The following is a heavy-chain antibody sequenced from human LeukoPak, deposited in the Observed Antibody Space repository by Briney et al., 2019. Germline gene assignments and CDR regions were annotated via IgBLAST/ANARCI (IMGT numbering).Heavy chain of an antibody. CDR1: GFTFDDYA. CDR2: ISWNSGSI. V-gene: IGHV3-9*01. CDR3: VRAVVVPAASSTKTAPRATRDAFDI. J-gene: IGHJ3*02. D-gene: IGHD2-2*01. Sequence: QTGGSLRLSCAASGFTFDDYAMHWVRQAPGKGLEWVSGISWNSGSIGYADSVKGRFTISRDNAKNSLYLQMNSLRAEDTALYYCVRAVVVPAASSTKTAPRATRDAFDIWGQGTMVTVSS.